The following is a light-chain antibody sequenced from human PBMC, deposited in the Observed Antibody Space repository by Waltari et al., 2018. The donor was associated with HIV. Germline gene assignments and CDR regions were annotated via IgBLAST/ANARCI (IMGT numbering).Light chain of an antibody. Sequence: QSVLTQPPSVSGAPGPRVTISCTGTSSNIGAGYDVHWYQQLPGTAPKLLIYANIHRPSGVPDRFSVSKSATSASLAITGLQAEDEADYFCQSYDSSLSAYVVFGGGTKLTVL. CDR1: SSNIGAGYD. V-gene: IGLV1-40*01. J-gene: IGLJ2*01. CDR3: QSYDSSLSAYVV. CDR2: ANI.